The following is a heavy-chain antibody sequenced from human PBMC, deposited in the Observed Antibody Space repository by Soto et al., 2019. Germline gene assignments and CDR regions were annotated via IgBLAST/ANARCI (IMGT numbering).Heavy chain of an antibody. Sequence: QVQLQESGPGLVKPSQTLSLTCTVSGGSISSGGYYWSWIRQHPGKGLEWIGYIYYSGSTYYNPSLTSRVTMAVDTAKNQFSLKLSTVTAADTDVYHCARERNYGDYFDCWGQGTLVTVSS. CDR3: ARERNYGDYFDC. CDR2: IYYSGST. J-gene: IGHJ4*02. D-gene: IGHD4-17*01. V-gene: IGHV4-31*03. CDR1: GGSISSGGYY.